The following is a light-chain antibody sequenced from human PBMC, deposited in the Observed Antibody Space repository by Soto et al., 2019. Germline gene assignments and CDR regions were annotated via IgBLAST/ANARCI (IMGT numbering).Light chain of an antibody. J-gene: IGKJ4*01. CDR1: QDISNY. CDR3: QQYDNLPLT. V-gene: IGKV1-33*01. CDR2: DAS. Sequence: DIQMTQSPSSLXASVGDRVTITCQASQDISNYLNWYQQKPGKAPKLLIYDASNLETGVPSRFSGSGSGTDFTFTISSLQPEDIATYYCQQYDNLPLTFGGGTKVEIK.